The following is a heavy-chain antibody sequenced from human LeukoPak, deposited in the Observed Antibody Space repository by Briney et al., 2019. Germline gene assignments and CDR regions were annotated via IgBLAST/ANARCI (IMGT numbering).Heavy chain of an antibody. CDR1: GYTLTELS. J-gene: IGHJ4*02. V-gene: IGHV1-24*01. Sequence: ASVKVSCKVSGYTLTELSMHWVRQAPGKGLEWMGGFDPEDGETIYAQKFQGRVTMTEDTSTDTAYMELSSLRSEDTAVHYCATPPGDWGSDYYFDYWGQGTLVTVSS. CDR3: ATPPGDWGSDYYFDY. CDR2: FDPEDGET. D-gene: IGHD7-27*01.